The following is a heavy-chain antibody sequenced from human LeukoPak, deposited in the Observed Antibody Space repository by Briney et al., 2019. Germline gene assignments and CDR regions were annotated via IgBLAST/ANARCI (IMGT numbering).Heavy chain of an antibody. CDR1: GFTFSNYW. CDR2: IKQDGSEK. J-gene: IGHJ4*02. D-gene: IGHD4-17*01. V-gene: IGHV3-7*01. CDR3: ARGLTVTTRN. Sequence: GGSLRLSFAASGFTFSNYWMSWVRQAPGKGLEWVANIKQDGSEKYYVDSLKGRFTISRDNAKNSLYLQMNSLRAEDTAVYYCARGLTVTTRNWGQGTLVTVSS.